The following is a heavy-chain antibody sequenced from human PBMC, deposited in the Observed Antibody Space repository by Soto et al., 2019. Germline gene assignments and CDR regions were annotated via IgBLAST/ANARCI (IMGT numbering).Heavy chain of an antibody. Sequence: PGGSLRLSCAASGFTFSSYAMHWVRQAPGKGLEWVAVISYDGSNKYYADSVKGRFTISRDNSKNTLYLQMNSLRAEDTAVYYCATQGIAAALVLSAPNDYWGQGTLVTVSS. J-gene: IGHJ4*02. V-gene: IGHV3-30-3*01. D-gene: IGHD6-13*01. CDR2: ISYDGSNK. CDR1: GFTFSSYA. CDR3: ATQGIAAALVLSAPNDY.